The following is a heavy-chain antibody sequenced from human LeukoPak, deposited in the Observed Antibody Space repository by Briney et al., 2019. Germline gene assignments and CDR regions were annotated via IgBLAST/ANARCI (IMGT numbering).Heavy chain of an antibody. CDR2: INHSGST. CDR3: ARDRNAGYYYYGMDV. V-gene: IGHV4-34*01. Sequence: SGTLSLTCAVYGGSFSGYYWSWIRQPPGKGLEWIGEINHSGSTNYNPSLKSRVTISVDTSKNQFSLKLSSVTAADTAVYYCARDRNAGYYYYGMDVWGQGTTVTVSS. J-gene: IGHJ6*02. CDR1: GGSFSGYY.